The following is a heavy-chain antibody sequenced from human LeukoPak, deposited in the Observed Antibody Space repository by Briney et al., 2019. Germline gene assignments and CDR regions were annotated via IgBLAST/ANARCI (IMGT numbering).Heavy chain of an antibody. Sequence: GGSLRLSCTASGFSFSGHWMHWARHLPGKGLVWVSRISPTGSTTSYADSVKGRFTVSRDYAKNTLYLQVNNLRAEDTAVYYCARGPNSNWSGLDFWGQGTLLTVSS. CDR2: ISPTGSTT. D-gene: IGHD6-6*01. V-gene: IGHV3-74*01. CDR1: GFSFSGHW. CDR3: ARGPNSNWSGLDF. J-gene: IGHJ4*02.